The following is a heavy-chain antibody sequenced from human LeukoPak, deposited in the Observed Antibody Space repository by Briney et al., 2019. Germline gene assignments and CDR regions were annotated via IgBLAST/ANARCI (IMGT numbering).Heavy chain of an antibody. Sequence: SETLSLTCTVSGGSIGSYYWSWIRQPAGKGLEWIGRIYTTGSTDCNSSLKSRVTMSVDTSKNQFSLKLTSVTAADSAVYYCARDLPSYYFGSGNTFDPWGQGTLVTVSS. J-gene: IGHJ5*02. CDR3: ARDLPSYYFGSGNTFDP. CDR2: IYTTGST. V-gene: IGHV4-4*07. CDR1: GGSIGSYY. D-gene: IGHD3-10*01.